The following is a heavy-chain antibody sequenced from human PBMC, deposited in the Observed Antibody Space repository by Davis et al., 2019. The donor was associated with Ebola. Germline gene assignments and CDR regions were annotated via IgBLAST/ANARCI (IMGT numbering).Heavy chain of an antibody. J-gene: IGHJ4*02. CDR2: INAGTGNT. D-gene: IGHD3-9*01. V-gene: IGHV1-3*01. CDR1: GYTFTRYA. CDR3: ARDRFEASDS. Sequence: ASVKVSCKASGYTFTRYAIHWVRQAPGQRHEWMGWINAGTGNTEYSQKFQGRVTITRDTSATTAYMELSSLASEDTAVYYCARDRFEASDSWGRGTLVTVAS.